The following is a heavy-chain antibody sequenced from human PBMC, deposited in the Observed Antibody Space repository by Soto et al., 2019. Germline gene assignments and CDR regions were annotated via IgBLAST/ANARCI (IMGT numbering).Heavy chain of an antibody. CDR1: GFTFSNYW. V-gene: IGHV3-74*01. D-gene: IGHD2-2*01. J-gene: IGHJ6*02. CDR3: AXGLRYCSTRCYNYGMDV. Sequence: GGSLRFSCAASGFTFSNYWMHWVRQAPGKGLVWVSRIISDGTSTTYADSVRGRFTISRDNAKNTLYLQMNSLSAEDTAVYYCAXGLRYCSTRCYNYGMDVWGQGTTVTVSS. CDR2: IISDGTST.